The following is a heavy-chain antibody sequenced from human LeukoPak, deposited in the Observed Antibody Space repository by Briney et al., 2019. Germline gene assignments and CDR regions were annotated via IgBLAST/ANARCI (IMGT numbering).Heavy chain of an antibody. J-gene: IGHJ6*02. Sequence: GASVKVSCKASGYTFTSYGISWVRQAPGQGLEWMGWISAYNGNTNYAQKLQGRATMTTDTSTSTAYMELRSLRSDDTAVYYCARERSSSWYGDYYYGMDVWGQGTTVTVSS. D-gene: IGHD6-13*01. CDR1: GYTFTSYG. CDR2: ISAYNGNT. CDR3: ARERSSSWYGDYYYGMDV. V-gene: IGHV1-18*01.